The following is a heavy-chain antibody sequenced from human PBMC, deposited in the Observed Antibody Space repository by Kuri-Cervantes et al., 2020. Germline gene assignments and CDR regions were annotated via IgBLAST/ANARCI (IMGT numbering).Heavy chain of an antibody. Sequence: GESLKISCAASGFTFSSYWMHWVRQAPGKGLEWVANIKQDGSEKYYVDSVKGRFTISRDNAKNSLYLQMNNLRDEDTAVYYCARDGSSLDYYYYYGMDVWGQGTTVTVSS. D-gene: IGHD1-1*01. CDR1: GFTFSSYW. CDR2: IKQDGSEK. J-gene: IGHJ6*02. V-gene: IGHV3-7*01. CDR3: ARDGSSLDYYYYYGMDV.